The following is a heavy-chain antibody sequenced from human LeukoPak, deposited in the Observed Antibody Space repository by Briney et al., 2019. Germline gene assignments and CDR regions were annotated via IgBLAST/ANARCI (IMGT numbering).Heavy chain of an antibody. J-gene: IGHJ4*02. CDR3: ARGPDY. CDR1: GGSFSGYY. CDR2: ISHSGST. Sequence: SETLSLTCAVYGGSFSGYYRSWIRQSPGKGLEWIGEISHSGSTHYNPSLKNRVTISVDTSKNQFSLKLGSVTAADTAVYYCARGPDYWGQGTLVTVSS. V-gene: IGHV4-34*01.